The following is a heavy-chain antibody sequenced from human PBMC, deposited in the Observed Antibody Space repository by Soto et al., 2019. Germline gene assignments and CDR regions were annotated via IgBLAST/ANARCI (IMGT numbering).Heavy chain of an antibody. D-gene: IGHD3-3*01. CDR2: ISGSGGST. Sequence: GGSLRLSCAASGFTFSSYAMSWVRQAPGKGLEWVSAISGSGGSTYYADSVKGRFTISRDNSKNTLYLQMNSLRAEDTAVYYCAKVPGYDFWSGYYRGWFDPWGQGTLVTVSS. J-gene: IGHJ5*02. V-gene: IGHV3-23*01. CDR1: GFTFSSYA. CDR3: AKVPGYDFWSGYYRGWFDP.